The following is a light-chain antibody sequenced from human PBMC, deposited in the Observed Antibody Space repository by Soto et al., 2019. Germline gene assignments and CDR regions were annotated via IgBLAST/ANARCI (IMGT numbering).Light chain of an antibody. V-gene: IGKV3-20*01. CDR3: QQYDPSAWT. CDR1: QSVSSRY. J-gene: IGKJ1*01. CDR2: AAS. Sequence: EIVLTQSPGTLSLSPGERATLSCRASQSVSSRYLAWYQQNPGPAPRLLIYAASSSATGIPDRFSGTGSGTAFTLTIRRPEPEAFAVYYCQQYDPSAWTFGQGTKVDI.